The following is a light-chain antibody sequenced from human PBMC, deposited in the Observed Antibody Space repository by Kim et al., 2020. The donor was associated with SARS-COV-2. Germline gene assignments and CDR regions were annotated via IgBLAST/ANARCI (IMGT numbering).Light chain of an antibody. V-gene: IGLV2-11*01. J-gene: IGLJ1*01. Sequence: GQSVTISCTGSSSDVGDYNYVSWYQQHPGKAPKVMIYDVSKRPTGVPDRFSGSKSANTASLTISGLQAEDEGDYYCCSYAGSYSYVFGSGTKVTVL. CDR1: SSDVGDYNY. CDR2: DVS. CDR3: CSYAGSYSYV.